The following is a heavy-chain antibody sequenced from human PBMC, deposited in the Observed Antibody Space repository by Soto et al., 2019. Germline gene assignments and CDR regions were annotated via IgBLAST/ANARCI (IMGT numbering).Heavy chain of an antibody. Sequence: EVQLLESGGGLVQPGGSLRLSCAASGVTYSTYAMSWVRQAPGKGLEWVSAISDSGGSTYYADSVKGRFTISRDNSNNPMYLQMNSLRAEETAVYYCGKGGAYYYGSGGWGQGTLVTVSS. V-gene: IGHV3-23*01. CDR1: GVTYSTYA. CDR3: GKGGAYYYGSGG. CDR2: ISDSGGST. J-gene: IGHJ4*02. D-gene: IGHD3-10*01.